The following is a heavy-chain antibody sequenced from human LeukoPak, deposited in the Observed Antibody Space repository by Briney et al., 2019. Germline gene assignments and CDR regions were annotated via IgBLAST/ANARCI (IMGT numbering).Heavy chain of an antibody. CDR3: AKDIGEQWFFDY. Sequence: GGSLRLSCVVSAFTFDDYAMHWVRQAPGKGLEWVSLISGDGGSTYYADSVKGRFTISRDNSKNSLYLQMNSLRTEDTALYYCAKDIGEQWFFDYWGQGTLVTVPS. CDR1: AFTFDDYA. CDR2: ISGDGGST. J-gene: IGHJ4*02. V-gene: IGHV3-43*02. D-gene: IGHD3-10*01.